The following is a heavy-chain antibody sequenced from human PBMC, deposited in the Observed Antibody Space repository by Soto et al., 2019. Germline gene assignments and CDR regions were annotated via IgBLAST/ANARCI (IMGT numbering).Heavy chain of an antibody. J-gene: IGHJ5*02. Sequence: SETLSLTCRVSGASVSSETHFWTWVRQPPGKGLEWIGYVYRTGLTNSNPALTSRVSISLDTSNNHFSLKMTSVTAADTAIYFCARAERFPRSWFDPWGQGTQVTVSS. CDR1: GASVSSETHF. CDR2: VYRTGLT. D-gene: IGHD3-10*01. V-gene: IGHV4-61*03. CDR3: ARAERFPRSWFDP.